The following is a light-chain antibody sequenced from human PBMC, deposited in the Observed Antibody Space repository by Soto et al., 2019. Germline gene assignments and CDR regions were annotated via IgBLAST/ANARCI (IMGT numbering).Light chain of an antibody. V-gene: IGKV3-11*01. CDR1: QSVSSY. J-gene: IGKJ5*01. Sequence: RESGARVAVSVSKRTNLYSRASQSVSSYLAWYQQKPGQAPGLLIYDASNRATGVPARFSGRGSGTDFTLPTSSVDPHDFAAYPCQQRTNLITLGRGTRLEIK. CDR3: QQRTNLIT. CDR2: DAS.